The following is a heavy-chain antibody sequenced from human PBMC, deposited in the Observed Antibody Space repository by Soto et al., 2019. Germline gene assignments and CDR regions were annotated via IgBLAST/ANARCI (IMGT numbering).Heavy chain of an antibody. Sequence: QVQLQESGPGLVKPSQTLSLTCTVSGGSISSGGYYWSWIRQHPGKGLEWIGYIYYSGSTYYNPSLSSRVTISVDTSKNHVSLKLSSVTAADTAVYYCARVVWFGELSWFDPWGQGTLVTVSS. CDR2: IYYSGST. CDR1: GGSISSGGYY. V-gene: IGHV4-31*03. J-gene: IGHJ5*02. D-gene: IGHD3-10*01. CDR3: ARVVWFGELSWFDP.